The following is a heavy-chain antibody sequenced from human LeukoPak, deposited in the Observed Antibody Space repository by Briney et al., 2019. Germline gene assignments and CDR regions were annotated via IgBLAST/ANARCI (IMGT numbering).Heavy chain of an antibody. Sequence: ASVKVSCKASGYTFTGYYMHWVRQAPGQGLEWMGWINPNSGGANYAQKFQGRVTMTRDTSISTAYMDLSSLRSDDTAVYYCARASGGSSWYRGWGQGTLVTVSS. D-gene: IGHD6-13*01. CDR1: GYTFTGYY. V-gene: IGHV1-2*02. CDR2: INPNSGGA. CDR3: ARASGGSSWYRG. J-gene: IGHJ4*02.